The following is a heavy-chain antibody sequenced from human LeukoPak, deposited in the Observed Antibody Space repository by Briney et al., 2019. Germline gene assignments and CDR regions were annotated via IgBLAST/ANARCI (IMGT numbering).Heavy chain of an antibody. CDR3: ARAISGETSGYYYADY. CDR1: GYSFTSYW. CDR2: IDPSDSYT. V-gene: IGHV5-10-1*01. Sequence: GESLKISCKGSGYSFTSYWISWVRQMPGKGLEWMGRIDPSDSYTNYSPSFQGHVTISADKSISTAYLQWSSLKASDTAMYYCARAISGETSGYYYADYWGQGTLVTVSS. J-gene: IGHJ4*02. D-gene: IGHD3-22*01.